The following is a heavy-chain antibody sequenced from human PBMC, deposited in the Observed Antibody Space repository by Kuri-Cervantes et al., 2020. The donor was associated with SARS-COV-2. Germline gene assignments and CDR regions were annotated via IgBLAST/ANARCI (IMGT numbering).Heavy chain of an antibody. V-gene: IGHV4-31*11. CDR3: ARDRNGDYGSDAFDI. CDR2: IYYSGST. Sequence: SETLSLTCAVYGGSFSGYYWSWIRQHSGKGLEWIGYIYYSGSTYYNPSLKSRVTISVDTSKNQFSLKLSSVTAADTAVYYCARDRNGDYGSDAFDIWGQGTMVTVSS. J-gene: IGHJ3*02. CDR1: GGSFSGYY. D-gene: IGHD4-17*01.